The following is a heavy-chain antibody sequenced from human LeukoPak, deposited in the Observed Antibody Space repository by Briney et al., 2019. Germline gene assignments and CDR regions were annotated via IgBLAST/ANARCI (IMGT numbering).Heavy chain of an antibody. V-gene: IGHV3-23*01. Sequence: PGGSLRLSCAASGFTFSSYAMNWVRQAPGKGLEWVSGISGSGGSTYYADSVKGRFTISRDNSKNTLYLQMNSLRAEDTAVYYCAKDPYYYDSSGYYYAEYFQHWGQGTLVTVSS. CDR2: ISGSGGST. D-gene: IGHD3-22*01. CDR1: GFTFSSYA. CDR3: AKDPYYYDSSGYYYAEYFQH. J-gene: IGHJ1*01.